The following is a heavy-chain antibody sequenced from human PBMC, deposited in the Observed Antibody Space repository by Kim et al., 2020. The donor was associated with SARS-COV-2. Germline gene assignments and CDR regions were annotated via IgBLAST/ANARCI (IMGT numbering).Heavy chain of an antibody. Sequence: GGSLRLSCAASGFTFSDYYMSWIRQAPGKGLEWVSYISSSSSYTNYADSVKGRFTISRDNAKNSLYLQMNSLRAEDTAVYYCAGHPRPSEGYKTYYDILTGYFNHPNWFDPWGQGTLVTVSS. CDR1: GFTFSDYY. CDR2: ISSSSSYT. J-gene: IGHJ5*02. V-gene: IGHV3-11*06. CDR3: AGHPRPSEGYKTYYDILTGYFNHPNWFDP. D-gene: IGHD3-9*01.